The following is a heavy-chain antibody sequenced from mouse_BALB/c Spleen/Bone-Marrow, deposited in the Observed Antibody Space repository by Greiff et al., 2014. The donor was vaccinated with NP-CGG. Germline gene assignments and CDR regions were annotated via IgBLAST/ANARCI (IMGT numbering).Heavy chain of an antibody. V-gene: IGHV1-14*01. Sequence: EVQLVESGPELVKPGASVKMSCKASGYTLTSYIMHWVKQKPGQGLEWIGYINPYNDGIKYNEKFKGKATLTSDKSSSTAYMELSSLTSEDSAVYYCARRWLPYAMDYWGQGTSVTVSS. J-gene: IGHJ4*01. CDR3: ARRWLPYAMDY. D-gene: IGHD2-3*01. CDR1: GYTLTSYI. CDR2: INPYNDGI.